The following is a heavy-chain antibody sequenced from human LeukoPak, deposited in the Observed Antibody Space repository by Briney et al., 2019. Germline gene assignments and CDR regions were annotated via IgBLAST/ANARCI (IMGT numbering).Heavy chain of an antibody. Sequence: GASVKVSCKVSGYILTELSMHWVRQAPGKGLEWMGGFDPEDGETIYAQKFQGRVTMTEDTSTDTAYMELSSLRSEDTAVYYCATNHRSSGWYFDYWGQGTLVTVSS. CDR1: GYILTELS. CDR3: ATNHRSSGWYFDY. D-gene: IGHD6-19*01. V-gene: IGHV1-24*01. CDR2: FDPEDGET. J-gene: IGHJ4*02.